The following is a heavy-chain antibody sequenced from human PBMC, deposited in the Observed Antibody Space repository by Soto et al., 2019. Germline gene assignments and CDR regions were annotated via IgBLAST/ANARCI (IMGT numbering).Heavy chain of an antibody. CDR1: GYTSSSYG. CDR2: IRAYNGNT. Sequence: EASVKVSCKASGYTSSSYGISWVRQAPGQGLEWMGWIRAYNGNTNYAQKLQGRVTMTTDTSTSTAYMELRSLRSDDTAVYYCASSYCGGDCSVLYYYYGMDVWGQGTTVTVSS. J-gene: IGHJ6*02. V-gene: IGHV1-18*01. D-gene: IGHD2-21*02. CDR3: ASSYCGGDCSVLYYYYGMDV.